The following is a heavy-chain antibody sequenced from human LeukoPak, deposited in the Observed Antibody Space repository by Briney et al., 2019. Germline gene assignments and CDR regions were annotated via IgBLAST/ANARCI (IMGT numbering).Heavy chain of an antibody. CDR2: IYHSGST. CDR1: GYSISSGYY. D-gene: IGHD6-6*01. CDR3: AREGYSSSWGFDY. Sequence: SETLSLTCTVSGYSISSGYYWGWIRQPPGKGLEWIGSIYHSGSTNYNPSLKSRVTISVDTSKNQFSLKLSSVTAADTAVYYCAREGYSSSWGFDYWGQGTLVTVSS. J-gene: IGHJ4*02. V-gene: IGHV4-38-2*02.